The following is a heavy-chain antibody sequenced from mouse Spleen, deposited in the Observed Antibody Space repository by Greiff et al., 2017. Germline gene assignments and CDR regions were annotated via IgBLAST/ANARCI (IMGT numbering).Heavy chain of an antibody. CDR2: ISSGGGST. Sequence: EVKLMESGGGLVKLGGSLKLSCAASGFTFSSYYMSWVRQTPEKRLEWVATISSGGGSTYFPDSVKGRFTISRDNAKNTLYLQMSSLNSEDTAVYYCARETIYYYGSSYGDAYWGQGTLVTVSA. CDR3: ARETIYYYGSSYGDAY. D-gene: IGHD1-1*01. V-gene: IGHV5-6-4*01. J-gene: IGHJ3*01. CDR1: GFTFSSYY.